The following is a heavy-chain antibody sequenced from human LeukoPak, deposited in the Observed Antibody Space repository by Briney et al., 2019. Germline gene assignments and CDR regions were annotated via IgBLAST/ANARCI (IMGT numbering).Heavy chain of an antibody. V-gene: IGHV4-59*01. D-gene: IGHD4-11*01. CDR1: GGSISSYY. Sequence: SETLSLTCTVSGGSISSYYWTWIRQPPGKGLEWIGYIDHTGTTNYNPSLDSRVTISRDTSKNHFSLQLSSVTAADTAVYFCARGRVSSSTWHSTYYYYFYMDVWGKGTTVTVSS. CDR3: ARGRVSSSTWHSTYYYYFYMDV. J-gene: IGHJ6*03. CDR2: IDHTGTT.